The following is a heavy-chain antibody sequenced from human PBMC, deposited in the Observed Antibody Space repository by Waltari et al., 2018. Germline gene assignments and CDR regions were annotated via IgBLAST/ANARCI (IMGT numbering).Heavy chain of an antibody. J-gene: IGHJ4*02. Sequence: QVQLVESGGGVVQPGRSLRLSCAASGFSFSSYGMHWVRQAPGKGRGWVAVIWFDGSDKYYADAVKGRFTISRDNSKNTLYLQMNSLRAEDTAVYYCARKTSALYFDYWGQGALVTVSS. V-gene: IGHV3-33*08. CDR1: GFSFSSYG. CDR3: ARKTSALYFDY. CDR2: IWFDGSDK. D-gene: IGHD2-2*01.